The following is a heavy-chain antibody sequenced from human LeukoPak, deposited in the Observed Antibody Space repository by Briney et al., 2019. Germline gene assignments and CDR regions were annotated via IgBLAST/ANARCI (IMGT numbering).Heavy chain of an antibody. CDR2: ISNSGTAI. J-gene: IGHJ4*02. V-gene: IGHV3-48*03. Sequence: GGSLRLSCAASGFTFSSYEMNWVRQAPGKGLEWVSYISNSGTAIYYADSVKGRFTISRDNAKSSLYLQMNSLRAEDAAVYYCARELRDSSGWLFDYWGQGTLVTASS. CDR1: GFTFSSYE. D-gene: IGHD6-19*01. CDR3: ARELRDSSGWLFDY.